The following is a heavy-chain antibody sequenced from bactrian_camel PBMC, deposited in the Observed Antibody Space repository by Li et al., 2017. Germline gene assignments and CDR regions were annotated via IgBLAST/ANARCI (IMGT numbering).Heavy chain of an antibody. CDR1: YTSSKHC. V-gene: IGHV3S1*01. J-gene: IGHJ4*01. CDR3: AKTAVAALSE. CDR2: ITTDGTT. Sequence: HVQLVESGGISVQPGGSLRLACAYTSSKHCTAWFRQAPGKGLEWLAGITTDGTTYYAASVSGRFTASRDNNRNTLYLQLADLKSEDTALYYCAKTAVAALSEWGRGTQVTVS. D-gene: IGHD4*01.